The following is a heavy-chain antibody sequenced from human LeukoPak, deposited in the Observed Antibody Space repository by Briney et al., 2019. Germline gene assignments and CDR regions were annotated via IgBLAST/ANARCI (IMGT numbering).Heavy chain of an antibody. D-gene: IGHD5-18*01. CDR2: IHYSGTT. V-gene: IGHV4-59*12. CDR1: GGSISSYY. CDR3: ARDRMGTVMVPIDY. J-gene: IGHJ4*02. Sequence: SETLSLTCTVFGGSISSYYWSWIRQPPGKGLEWIGYIHYSGTTNYNPSLKSRVTISVDTSKKQFSLKLRSVTAADTAVYYCARDRMGTVMVPIDYWGQGTLVTVSS.